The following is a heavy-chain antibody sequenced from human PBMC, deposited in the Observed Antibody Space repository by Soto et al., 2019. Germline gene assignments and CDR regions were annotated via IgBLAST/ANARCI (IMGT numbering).Heavy chain of an antibody. CDR1: GFTFSSYA. J-gene: IGHJ6*02. CDR2: ISGSGGST. D-gene: IGHD6-6*01. Sequence: PGGSLRLSCAASGFTFSSYAMSWVRQAPGKGLEWVSAISGSGGSTYYADSVKGRFTISRDNSKNTLYLQMNSLRAEDTAVYYCAKARVGSSSSPYYYGMDVWGQGTTVTVSS. CDR3: AKARVGSSSSPYYYGMDV. V-gene: IGHV3-23*01.